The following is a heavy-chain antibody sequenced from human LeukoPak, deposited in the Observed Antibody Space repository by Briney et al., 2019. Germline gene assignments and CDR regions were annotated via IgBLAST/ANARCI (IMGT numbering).Heavy chain of an antibody. CDR1: GFTFSSYM. V-gene: IGHV3-21*01. J-gene: IGHJ3*02. CDR2: ISSGSSYI. Sequence: GGSLRLSCAASGFTFSSYMVTWVRQAPGKGLEWVSSISSGSSYIYYEDSVKGRFTISRDNGKNSLYLQMSSPRAEDTAVYYCAIAVDSISGTGDTFDIWGQGTMVTVSS. CDR3: AIAVDSISGTGDTFDI. D-gene: IGHD3-3*01.